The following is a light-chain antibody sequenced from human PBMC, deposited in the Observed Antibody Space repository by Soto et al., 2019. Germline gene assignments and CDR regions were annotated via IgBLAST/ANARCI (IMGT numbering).Light chain of an antibody. CDR1: SSDFGGYNH. Sequence: QSVLTQPRSVSGSPGQSVTISCTGTSSDFGGYNHVSWYQHHPGKAPKLMIYDVSERPSGVPDRFSGSKSGNTASLTISGLQDEDEADYYCCSYAGTFYVFGTGTKVTVL. J-gene: IGLJ1*01. CDR3: CSYAGTFYV. CDR2: DVS. V-gene: IGLV2-11*01.